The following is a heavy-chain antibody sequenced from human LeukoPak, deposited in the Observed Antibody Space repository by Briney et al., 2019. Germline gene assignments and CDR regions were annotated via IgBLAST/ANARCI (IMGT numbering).Heavy chain of an antibody. D-gene: IGHD6-19*01. V-gene: IGHV4-59*08. Sequence: SETLSLTCTVSGGSISKYYWSWIRQPPGKGLEWIGYIFYSGSTNYNPSLKSRVTISVDTSKNQFSLKLSSVTAADTAVYYCARRGRGWYAFDIWGQGTMVTVSS. CDR3: ARRGRGWYAFDI. CDR2: IFYSGST. J-gene: IGHJ3*02. CDR1: GGSISKYY.